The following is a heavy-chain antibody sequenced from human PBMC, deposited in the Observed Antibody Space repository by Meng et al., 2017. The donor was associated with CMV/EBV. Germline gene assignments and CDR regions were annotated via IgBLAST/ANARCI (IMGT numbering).Heavy chain of an antibody. Sequence: GSLRLSCAVYGGSFSGYYWSWIRQPPGKGLEWIGEINHSGSTNHNPSLKSRVTISVDTSKNQFSLKLSSVTAADTAVYYCARGRGFWSGKPTPSFDYWGQGTLVTVSS. V-gene: IGHV4-34*01. CDR2: INHSGST. CDR3: ARGRGFWSGKPTPSFDY. J-gene: IGHJ4*02. CDR1: GGSFSGYY. D-gene: IGHD3-3*01.